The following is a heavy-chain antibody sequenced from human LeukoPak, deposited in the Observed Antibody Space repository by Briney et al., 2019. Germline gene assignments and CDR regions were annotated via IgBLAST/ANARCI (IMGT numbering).Heavy chain of an antibody. CDR2: INGDGSYT. Sequence: VGSLRLSCATSGFTFSGYWMHWVRQAPGKGLVWLSLINGDGSYTIYADSVKGRFTISRDNAKNTLYLQMDSLRAEDTVVYYCARDGVQTTPFDYWGQGTLVSVSS. CDR1: GFTFSGYW. D-gene: IGHD4/OR15-4a*01. V-gene: IGHV3-74*01. CDR3: ARDGVQTTPFDY. J-gene: IGHJ4*02.